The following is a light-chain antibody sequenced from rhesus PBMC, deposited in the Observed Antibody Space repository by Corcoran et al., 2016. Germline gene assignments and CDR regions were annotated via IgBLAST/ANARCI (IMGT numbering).Light chain of an antibody. V-gene: IGKV1-22*01. J-gene: IGKJ2*01. Sequence: DIQMTQSPSSLSASVGDTVTITCRASQGISRWLAWYQQKPGKAPKLLIYKASSLQSGVPSRFSGSGSRTDFTLTISSLQSEDFATYYCKQDSSRPYSFGQGTKVEIK. CDR2: KAS. CDR3: KQDSSRPYS. CDR1: QGISRW.